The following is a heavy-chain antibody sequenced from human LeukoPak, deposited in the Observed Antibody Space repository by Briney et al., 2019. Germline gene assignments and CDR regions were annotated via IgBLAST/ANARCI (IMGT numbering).Heavy chain of an antibody. D-gene: IGHD1-14*01. Sequence: SETLSLTCAVYGGSFSGYYWSWLRQPPGKGLEWLGEINHSGSTNYNPSLKSRVTISVDTSKNQFSLKLSSVTAADTAVYYCARGLANHFYYYGMDVWGQGTTVTVSS. V-gene: IGHV4-34*01. CDR3: ARGLANHFYYYGMDV. J-gene: IGHJ6*02. CDR1: GGSFSGYY. CDR2: INHSGST.